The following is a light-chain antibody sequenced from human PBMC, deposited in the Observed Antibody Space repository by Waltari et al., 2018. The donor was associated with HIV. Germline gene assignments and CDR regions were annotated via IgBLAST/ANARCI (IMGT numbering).Light chain of an antibody. CDR2: GNT. Sequence: QSVLTQPPSVSGAPGQSVTISCTGSSSNIGAGYDVHWFQQLPGTAPKLLIYGNTNRPSGVPDRFSGSKSGTSASLAITGLQAEDEADYYCQSYDSGLTAYVFGTGTKVTVL. CDR1: SSNIGAGYD. J-gene: IGLJ1*01. V-gene: IGLV1-40*01. CDR3: QSYDSGLTAYV.